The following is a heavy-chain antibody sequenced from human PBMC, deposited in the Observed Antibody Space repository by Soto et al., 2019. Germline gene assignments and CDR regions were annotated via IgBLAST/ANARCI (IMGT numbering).Heavy chain of an antibody. CDR1: GYTFTSYA. V-gene: IGHV1-3*01. Sequence: ASVKVSCKASGYTFTSYAMHWVRQAPGQRLEWMGWINAGNGNTKYSQKFQGRVTITRDTSASTAYMELSSLRSEDTAVYYCARSVSYQLLYVEFDYWGQGTLVTVSS. D-gene: IGHD2-2*02. CDR3: ARSVSYQLLYVEFDY. J-gene: IGHJ4*02. CDR2: INAGNGNT.